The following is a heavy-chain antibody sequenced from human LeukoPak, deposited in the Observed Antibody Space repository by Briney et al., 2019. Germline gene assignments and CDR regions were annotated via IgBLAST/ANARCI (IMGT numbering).Heavy chain of an antibody. Sequence: SETLSLTCAVYGGSFSGYYWNWIRQPPGKGLEWIGEINHSGSTNYNPSLRSRVTISVDRSENQFSLKLSSVTAADTAVYYCARNGDLCIDYWGQGTLVTVSS. V-gene: IGHV4-34*01. CDR3: ARNGDLCIDY. CDR1: GGSFSGYY. J-gene: IGHJ4*02. CDR2: INHSGST. D-gene: IGHD4-17*01.